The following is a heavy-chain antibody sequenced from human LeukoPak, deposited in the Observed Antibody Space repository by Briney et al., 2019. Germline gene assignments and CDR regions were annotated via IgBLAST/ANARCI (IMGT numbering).Heavy chain of an antibody. Sequence: GGSLRLSCAASGFTSSSYSMNWVRQAPGKGLEWVSFISTSSSYIYYVDSVKGRFTISRDNAKNSLYLQMNSLRAEDTAVYYCATTSSGYSYGYPYYFDYWGQGTLVTVSS. J-gene: IGHJ4*02. CDR2: ISTSSSYI. D-gene: IGHD5-18*01. V-gene: IGHV3-21*01. CDR3: ATTSSGYSYGYPYYFDY. CDR1: GFTSSSYS.